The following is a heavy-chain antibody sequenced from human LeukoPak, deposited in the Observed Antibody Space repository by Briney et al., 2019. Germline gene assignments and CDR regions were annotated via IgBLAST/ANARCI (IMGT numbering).Heavy chain of an antibody. D-gene: IGHD3-22*01. V-gene: IGHV3-74*01. CDR3: ARLYYYDNSGYYNYYFYMDV. Sequence: GGSLRLSCAASGFTFSSYWMHWVRQAPGKGLVWVSRINSDGSSTSYADSVKGRFTISRDNAKNTLYLQMNSLRAEDTAVYYCARLYYYDNSGYYNYYFYMDVWGKGTTVTVSS. CDR1: GFTFSSYW. CDR2: INSDGSST. J-gene: IGHJ6*03.